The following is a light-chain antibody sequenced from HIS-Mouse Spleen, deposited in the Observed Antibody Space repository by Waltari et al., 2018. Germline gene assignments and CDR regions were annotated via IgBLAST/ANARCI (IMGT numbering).Light chain of an antibody. CDR3: QQRSNWPIT. Sequence: EIVLTQSPATLSLSPGERATLSCRASQSVSSYLAWYQQKPGQAPRLLIYDASNRVTGIPARFSGSGYGTDFTLTISSLEPEDFAVYYCQQRSNWPITFGQGTRLEIK. CDR1: QSVSSY. CDR2: DAS. V-gene: IGKV3-11*01. J-gene: IGKJ5*01.